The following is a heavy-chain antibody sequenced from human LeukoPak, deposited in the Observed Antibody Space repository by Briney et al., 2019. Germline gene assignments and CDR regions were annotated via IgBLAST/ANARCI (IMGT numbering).Heavy chain of an antibody. V-gene: IGHV3-48*04. D-gene: IGHD2-15*01. J-gene: IGHJ4*02. CDR1: GFTFSSYA. CDR2: ISSSSSTI. Sequence: PAGGFLRLSCAASGFTFSSYAMSWVRQAPGKGLEWVSYISSSSSTIYYADSVKGRFTISRDNAKNSLYLQLNSLRAEDTAVYYCAREDIVVVVAADWGQGTLVTVSS. CDR3: AREDIVVVVAAD.